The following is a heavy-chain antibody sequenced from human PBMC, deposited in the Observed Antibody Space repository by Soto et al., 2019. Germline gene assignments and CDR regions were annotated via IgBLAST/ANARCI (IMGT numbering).Heavy chain of an antibody. CDR2: ISSSSSYI. CDR1: GFTFSSYS. J-gene: IGHJ3*02. V-gene: IGHV3-21*01. Sequence: GGSLRLSCAASGFTFSSYSMNWVRQAPGKGLEWVSSISSSSSYIYYADSVKGRFTISRDNAKNSLYLQMNSLRAEDTAVYYCARDGYCSGGSCYPSGAFDIWGQGTMVTVSS. CDR3: ARDGYCSGGSCYPSGAFDI. D-gene: IGHD2-15*01.